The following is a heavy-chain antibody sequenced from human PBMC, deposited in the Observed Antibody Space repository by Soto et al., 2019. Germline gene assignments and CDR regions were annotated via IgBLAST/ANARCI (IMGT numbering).Heavy chain of an antibody. CDR1: GGSISSGGYY. V-gene: IGHV4-31*03. J-gene: IGHJ6*02. CDR3: ARAHITMVRGVIIYYYGMDV. D-gene: IGHD3-10*01. CDR2: IYYSGST. Sequence: KPSETLSLTCTVSGGSISSGGYYWSWIRQHPGKGLEWIGYIYYSGSTYYNPSLKSRVTISVDTSKNQFSLKLSSVTAADTAVYYCARAHITMVRGVIIYYYGMDVWGQGTTVTVS.